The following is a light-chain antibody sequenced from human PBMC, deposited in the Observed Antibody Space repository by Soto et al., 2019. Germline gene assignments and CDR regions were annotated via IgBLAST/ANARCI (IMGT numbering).Light chain of an antibody. CDR3: QQYHNWPPQYT. CDR1: QTVASN. CDR2: GAS. Sequence: EIVMTQSPATLSLSPGERATLSCRASQTVASNIAWYQQKPGQAPRLLIHGASTRATGVSARFSGTGSRTEFTLTISSLQSEDFAVYYCQQYHNWPPQYTFGQGTRLQIK. J-gene: IGKJ2*01. V-gene: IGKV3-15*01.